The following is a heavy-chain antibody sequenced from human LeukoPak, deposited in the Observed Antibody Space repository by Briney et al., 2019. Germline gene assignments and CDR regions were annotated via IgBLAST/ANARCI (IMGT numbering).Heavy chain of an antibody. Sequence: GGSLRLSCAASGFTFSRYWMHWVRQAPGKGLMWVSRISPDGSTTFYADSVKGRFTISRDNAKNTLYLQMNSLRAEDTAVYYCTAVLSGNRYNLCDDWGQGTLVSAS. V-gene: IGHV3-74*01. CDR3: TAVLSGNRYNLCDD. CDR2: ISPDGSTT. CDR1: GFTFSRYW. D-gene: IGHD3-3*01. J-gene: IGHJ4*02.